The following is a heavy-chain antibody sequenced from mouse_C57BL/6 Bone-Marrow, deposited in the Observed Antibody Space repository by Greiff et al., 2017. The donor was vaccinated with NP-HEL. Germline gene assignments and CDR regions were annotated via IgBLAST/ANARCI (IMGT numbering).Heavy chain of an antibody. Sequence: VQLQQSGAELARPGASVKMSCKASGYTFTSYTMHWVKQRPGQGLEWIGYINPSSGYTKYNQKFKDKATLTADESSSTAYMQLSSLTAEDSAGYYCAPTYYFDYWGQGTTLTVSS. CDR2: INPSSGYT. V-gene: IGHV1-4*01. D-gene: IGHD5-5*01. J-gene: IGHJ2*01. CDR3: APTYYFDY. CDR1: GYTFTSYT.